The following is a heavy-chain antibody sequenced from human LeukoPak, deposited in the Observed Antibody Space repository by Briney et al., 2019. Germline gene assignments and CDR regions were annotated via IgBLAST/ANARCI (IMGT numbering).Heavy chain of an antibody. Sequence: GGSLRLSCAASGFTFSSYSMNWVRQAPGKGLDWVSYISSSSSTIYYADSVKGRFTISRDNAKNSLYLQMNSLRAEDTAVYYCARDNLRMDTAMVFRAMDVWGKGTTVTVSS. V-gene: IGHV3-48*01. CDR3: ARDNLRMDTAMVFRAMDV. D-gene: IGHD5-18*01. CDR1: GFTFSSYS. CDR2: ISSSSSTI. J-gene: IGHJ6*03.